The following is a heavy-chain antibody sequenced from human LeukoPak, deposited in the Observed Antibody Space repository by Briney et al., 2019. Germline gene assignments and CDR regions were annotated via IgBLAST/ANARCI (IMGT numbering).Heavy chain of an antibody. CDR3: VRGRWLQYET. J-gene: IGHJ5*02. CDR1: GESFSGDY. V-gene: IGHV4-34*01. D-gene: IGHD5-24*01. Sequence: KTSETLSLTCGVYGESFSGDYWSWIRQPPGKGLEWIGEINQSGSTNYIPSLKSRVTISVDTSKNQFSLKLISVTAADTAVYYCVRGRWLQYETWGQGTLVTVSS. CDR2: INQSGST.